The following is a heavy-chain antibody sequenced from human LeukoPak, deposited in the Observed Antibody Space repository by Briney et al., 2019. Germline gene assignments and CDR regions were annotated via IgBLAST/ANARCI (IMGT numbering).Heavy chain of an antibody. CDR2: IYYSGST. J-gene: IGHJ4*02. Sequence: SETLSLTCTVSGGSVSSGSYYWSWIRQPPGKGLEWIGYIYYSGSTNYNPSLKSRVTISVDTSKNQFSLKLSSVTAADTAVYYCARDPYSSGWAFDYWGQGTLATVSS. CDR3: ARDPYSSGWAFDY. CDR1: GGSVSSGSYY. D-gene: IGHD6-19*01. V-gene: IGHV4-61*01.